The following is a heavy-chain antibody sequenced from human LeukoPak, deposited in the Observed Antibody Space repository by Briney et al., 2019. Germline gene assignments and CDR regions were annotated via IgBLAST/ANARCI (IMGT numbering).Heavy chain of an antibody. V-gene: IGHV4-39*07. J-gene: IGHJ6*03. CDR1: GGSVSRSPYY. Sequence: PSETLSLTCTVSGGSVSRSPYYWGWIRQPPGKGLEWIGNIYYSGSTYYNPSLKSRVTISVDTSKNQFSLKVTSVTAADTAVYYCARDIPYYYYMDVWGKGTTVTISS. CDR3: ARDIPYYYYMDV. CDR2: IYYSGST.